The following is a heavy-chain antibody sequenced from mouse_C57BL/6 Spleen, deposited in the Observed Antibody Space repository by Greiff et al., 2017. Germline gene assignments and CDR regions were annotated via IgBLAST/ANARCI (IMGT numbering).Heavy chain of an antibody. CDR3: ARDPDYYGSSYSFDY. CDR1: GYSITSGYY. V-gene: IGHV3-6*01. Sequence: EVKLMESGPGLVKPSQSLSLTCSVTGYSITSGYYWNWIRQFPGNKLEWMGYISYDGSNNYNPSLKNRISITRDTSNNQFFLKLNSVTTEDTATYYCARDPDYYGSSYSFDYWGQGTTLTVSS. D-gene: IGHD1-1*01. CDR2: ISYDGSN. J-gene: IGHJ2*01.